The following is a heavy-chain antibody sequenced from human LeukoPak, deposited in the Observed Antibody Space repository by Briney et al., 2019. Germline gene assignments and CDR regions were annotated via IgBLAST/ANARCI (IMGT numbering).Heavy chain of an antibody. CDR1: GFTFSSYW. Sequence: GGSLRLSCAASGFTFSSYWMSWVRQAPGKGLEWVANIKQDGSEKYYVDSVKGRFTISRDNAKNSLYLQMNSLRAEDTAVYYCARDLWVYDFWSGYFDYWGQGTLVTVSS. D-gene: IGHD3-3*01. CDR2: IKQDGSEK. V-gene: IGHV3-7*01. CDR3: ARDLWVYDFWSGYFDY. J-gene: IGHJ4*02.